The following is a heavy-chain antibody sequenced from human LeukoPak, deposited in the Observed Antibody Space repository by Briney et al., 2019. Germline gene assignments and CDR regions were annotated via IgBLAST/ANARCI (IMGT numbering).Heavy chain of an antibody. Sequence: AGGSLRLSCEASGFTFTSYAMRWVRQAPGKGLEWVSSISASGSGTFYTDSMSGRFTISRDNAKKTLFLQMKNLRLGDTALYYCAKGRDTSGRQNFDFWGQGTLVTVSS. CDR1: GFTFTSYA. CDR2: ISASGSGT. CDR3: AKGRDTSGRQNFDF. D-gene: IGHD6-19*01. V-gene: IGHV3-23*01. J-gene: IGHJ4*02.